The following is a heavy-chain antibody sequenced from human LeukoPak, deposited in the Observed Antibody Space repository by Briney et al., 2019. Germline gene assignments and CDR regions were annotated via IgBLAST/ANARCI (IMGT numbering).Heavy chain of an antibody. D-gene: IGHD6-13*01. CDR1: GYTFTSYG. CDR3: AEYSSSWYFDP. CDR2: ISVDNGNT. V-gene: IGHV1-18*01. Sequence: GASVKVSCKASGYTFTSYGISWVRQAPGQGLEWMGWISVDNGNTNYAQKLQGRVTMTTDTSTSTAYMELRSLRSDDTAVYYCAEYSSSWYFDPWGQGTLVTVSS. J-gene: IGHJ5*02.